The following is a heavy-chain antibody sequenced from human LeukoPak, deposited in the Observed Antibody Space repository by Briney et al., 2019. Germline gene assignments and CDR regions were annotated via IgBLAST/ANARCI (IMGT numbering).Heavy chain of an antibody. CDR3: AREDVDSSGYFLGGRANDAFDI. CDR1: GFTFSSYS. Sequence: GGSLRLSCAASGFTFSSYSMNWVRQAPGKGLEWVSYISSSSSTIYYADSVKGRFTISRDNAKNSLYLQMNSLRAEDTAVYYCAREDVDSSGYFLGGRANDAFDIWGQGTMVTVSS. V-gene: IGHV3-48*04. CDR2: ISSSSSTI. D-gene: IGHD3-22*01. J-gene: IGHJ3*02.